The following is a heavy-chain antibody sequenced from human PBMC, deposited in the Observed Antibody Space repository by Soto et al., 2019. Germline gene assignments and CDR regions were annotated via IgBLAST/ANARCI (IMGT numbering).Heavy chain of an antibody. CDR1: GGSVNSDDYY. CDR3: ARFLMTYTRWDS. J-gene: IGHJ5*01. V-gene: IGHV4-30-4*01. D-gene: IGHD2-2*02. Sequence: QVQLQESGPGLVKPSQTLSLTCTVSGGSVNSDDYYWTWIRQPPGKGLEWIGHIYYSGSSYYDSSPKGRAAKPLAPPKTQFSLKLGSVTAADTPAYSCARFLMTYTRWDSWGQGARVTAS. CDR2: IYYSGSS.